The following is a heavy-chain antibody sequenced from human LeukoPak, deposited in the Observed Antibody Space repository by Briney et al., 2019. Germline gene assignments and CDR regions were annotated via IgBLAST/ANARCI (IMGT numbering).Heavy chain of an antibody. CDR1: GGSISSYY. CDR3: AREADYYDSSGLMDY. J-gene: IGHJ4*02. V-gene: IGHV4-59*01. D-gene: IGHD3-22*01. Sequence: SEALSLTCTVSGGSISSYYWSWIRQPPGKGLEWIGYIYYSGSTNYNPSLKSRVTISVDTSKNQFSLKLSSVLAADTAVYYCAREADYYDSSGLMDYWGQGTLVTVSS. CDR2: IYYSGST.